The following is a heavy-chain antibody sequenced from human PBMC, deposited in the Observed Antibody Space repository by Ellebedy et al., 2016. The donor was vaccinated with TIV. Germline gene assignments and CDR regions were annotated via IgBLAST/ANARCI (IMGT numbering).Heavy chain of an antibody. CDR3: ARHYGDPPTAIDY. Sequence: GESLKISCKGPGYTFTNSWIGWVRQMPGKGLEWMGNIYPGDSNIRYSPSFQGQVTISADKSISTAYLQWNSLKASDTAMYDCARHYGDPPTAIDYWGQGTLVTVSS. CDR2: IYPGDSNI. V-gene: IGHV5-51*01. CDR1: GYTFTNSW. J-gene: IGHJ4*02. D-gene: IGHD4-17*01.